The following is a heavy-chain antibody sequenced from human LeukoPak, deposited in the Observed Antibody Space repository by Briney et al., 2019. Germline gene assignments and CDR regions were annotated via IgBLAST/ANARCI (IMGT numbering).Heavy chain of an antibody. CDR3: ARGILTGYYIVSSYFDY. J-gene: IGHJ4*02. CDR1: GFTFSSYA. V-gene: IGHV3-30-3*01. Sequence: PGGSLRLSCAASGFTFSSYAMHWVRQAPGKGLEWVAVISYDGSNKYYADSVKGRFTISRDNSKNTLYLQMNSLRAEDTAVYYCARGILTGYYIVSSYFDYWGQXTLVTVSS. D-gene: IGHD3-9*01. CDR2: ISYDGSNK.